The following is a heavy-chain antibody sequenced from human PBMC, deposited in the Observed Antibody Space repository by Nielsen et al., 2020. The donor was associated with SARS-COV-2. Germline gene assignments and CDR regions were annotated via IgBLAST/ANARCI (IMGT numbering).Heavy chain of an antibody. V-gene: IGHV4-4*07. CDR3: ARVGDSWAFEI. CDR2: IYTSGST. D-gene: IGHD3-16*01. CDR1: GDSISDYY. Sequence: SETLSLTCTVSGDSISDYYWSWIRQPAGKGLEWIGRIYTSGSTNYNPSLKSRVTISVDTSKNQFSLNLSSVTAADTAVYYCARVGDSWAFEIWGQGTKVTVSS. J-gene: IGHJ3*02.